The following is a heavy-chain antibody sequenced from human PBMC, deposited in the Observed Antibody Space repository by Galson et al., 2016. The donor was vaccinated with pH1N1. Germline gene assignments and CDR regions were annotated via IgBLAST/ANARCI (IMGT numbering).Heavy chain of an antibody. D-gene: IGHD3-10*01. Sequence: TLSLTCTVSGGPISSGGYYWSWIRQPAGKGLEWIGRIYTSGSTNYNPSLKSRVTISVDTSKNQFSLKLSSVTAADTAVYYCARDVDFGELGKWFDPWGQGTLVTVSS. CDR1: GGPISSGGYY. CDR3: ARDVDFGELGKWFDP. J-gene: IGHJ5*02. V-gene: IGHV4-61*02. CDR2: IYTSGST.